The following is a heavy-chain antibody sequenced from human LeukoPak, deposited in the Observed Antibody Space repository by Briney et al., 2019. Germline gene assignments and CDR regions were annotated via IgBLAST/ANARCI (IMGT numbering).Heavy chain of an antibody. D-gene: IGHD3-10*01. CDR2: IYTSGST. J-gene: IGHJ5*02. V-gene: IGHV4-61*02. CDR1: GGSISSASYY. CDR3: ARAIWFGELWFDP. Sequence: SQTLSLTCTVSGGSISSASYYWSWIRQPAGKGLEWIGRIYTSGSTNYNPSLKSRVTISVDTSKNQFSLKLSSVTAADTAVYYCARAIWFGELWFDPWGQGTLVTVSS.